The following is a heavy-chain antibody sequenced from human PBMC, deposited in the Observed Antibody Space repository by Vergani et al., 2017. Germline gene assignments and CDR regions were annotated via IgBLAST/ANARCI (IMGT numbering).Heavy chain of an antibody. J-gene: IGHJ4*02. Sequence: QGQLVESGGGVVQPGGSLRLSCAASGFTFNSYGMHWVRQAPGKGLEWVASIRSDESRIYYGDSMEGPFTISRDNSKNTLYLQMKSLRPEDTAVYYCAKERGGYCSGGTCYPEYWGQGTLVIVSS. V-gene: IGHV3-30*02. CDR3: AKERGGYCSGGTCYPEY. D-gene: IGHD2-15*01. CDR1: GFTFNSYG. CDR2: IRSDESRI.